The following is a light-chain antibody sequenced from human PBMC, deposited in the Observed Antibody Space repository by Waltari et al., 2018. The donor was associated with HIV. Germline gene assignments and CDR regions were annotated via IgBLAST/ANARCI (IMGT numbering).Light chain of an antibody. J-gene: IGLJ2*01. CDR1: YIGSKS. V-gene: IGLV3-21*04. Sequence: SYVLTQTPSVSLAPGKTARITCGGNYIGSKSVHWYQQKPGKAPVLVLYYDSDRPSGIPERVAGANAGNTATLTISRVEAGDEADYYCQIWDSSLDHVLFGGGTKLTVL. CDR2: YDS. CDR3: QIWDSSLDHVL.